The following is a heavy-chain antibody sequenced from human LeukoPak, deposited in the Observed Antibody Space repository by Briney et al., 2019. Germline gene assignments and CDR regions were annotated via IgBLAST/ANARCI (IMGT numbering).Heavy chain of an antibody. CDR2: MYYRGGT. V-gene: IGHV4-59*01. J-gene: IGHJ6*03. CDR3: ARGYDYSYYMDV. Sequence: SETLSLTCTVSGGSNSSYYWSWIRQPPGKGLEWVGYMYYRGGTSYNPSLKSRVTISIDTSKNQFSLKLCSVTAADTAVYYCARGYDYSYYMDVWGKGTTVTVSS. CDR1: GGSNSSYY.